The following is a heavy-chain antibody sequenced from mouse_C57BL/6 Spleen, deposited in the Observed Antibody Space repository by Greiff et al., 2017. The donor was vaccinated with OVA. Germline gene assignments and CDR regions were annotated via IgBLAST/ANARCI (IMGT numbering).Heavy chain of an antibody. J-gene: IGHJ4*01. D-gene: IGHD1-1*01. V-gene: IGHV1-53*01. Sequence: QVQLQQPGTELVKPGASVKLSCKASGYTFTSYWMHWVKQRPGQGLEWIGNINPSNGGTNYNEKFKSKAKLTVDKSSSTAYMQLSSLTSEDSAVYYCARFFITTVVATSYYAMDYWGQGTSVTVSS. CDR1: GYTFTSYW. CDR3: ARFFITTVVATSYYAMDY. CDR2: INPSNGGT.